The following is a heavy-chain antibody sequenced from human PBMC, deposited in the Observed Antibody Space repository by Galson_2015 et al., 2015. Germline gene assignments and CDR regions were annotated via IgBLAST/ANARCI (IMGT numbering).Heavy chain of an antibody. Sequence: CAISGDSVSSNSAAWNWIRQSPSRGLEWLGRTYYRSKWYNDYAVSVKSRITINPDTSKNQFSLQLNSVTPEDTAVYYCAREYDYVWGSYRYTVLGYWGQGTLVTVSS. V-gene: IGHV6-1*01. CDR1: GDSVSSNSAA. D-gene: IGHD3-16*02. CDR3: AREYDYVWGSYRYTVLGY. CDR2: TYYRSKWYN. J-gene: IGHJ4*02.